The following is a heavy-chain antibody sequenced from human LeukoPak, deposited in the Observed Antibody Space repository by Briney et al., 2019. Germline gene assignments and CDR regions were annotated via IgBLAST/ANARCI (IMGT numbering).Heavy chain of an antibody. CDR2: ISSSSSYI. CDR1: GFTFSIYS. CDR3: ARGVLYCSSTSCYGGYFDY. Sequence: GGSLRLSCAASGFTFSIYSMNWVRQAPGKGLEWVSSISSSSSYIYYADSVKGRFTISRDNAKNSLYLQMNSLRAEDTAVYYCARGVLYCSSTSCYGGYFDYWGQGTLVTVSS. V-gene: IGHV3-21*01. J-gene: IGHJ4*02. D-gene: IGHD2-2*01.